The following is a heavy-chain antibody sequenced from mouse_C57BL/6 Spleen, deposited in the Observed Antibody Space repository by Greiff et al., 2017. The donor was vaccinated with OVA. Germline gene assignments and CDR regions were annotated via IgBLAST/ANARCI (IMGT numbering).Heavy chain of an antibody. Sequence: QVQLQQSGAELVKPGASVKISCKASGYAFSSYWMNWVKQRPGKGLEWIGQIYPGDGDTNYNGKFKGKATLHADKSSSTAYMQLSSLTSEDYAVDFCARSRASYGSSPYAMDYWGQGTSVTVSS. J-gene: IGHJ4*01. D-gene: IGHD1-1*01. CDR2: IYPGDGDT. V-gene: IGHV1-80*01. CDR3: ARSRASYGSSPYAMDY. CDR1: GYAFSSYW.